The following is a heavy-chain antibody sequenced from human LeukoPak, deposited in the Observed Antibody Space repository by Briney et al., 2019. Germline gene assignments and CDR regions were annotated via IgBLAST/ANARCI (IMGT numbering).Heavy chain of an antibody. D-gene: IGHD3-10*01. Sequence: GRSLRLSCAASGFAFSTFYMRWVRQAPGKGLEWVAVISSDGSNKYYGASQKGRFTISRDNSKNTRHLQMNSLSAEDTAVYSGAKGAGELLYGDSFDMWGQRTMVTVSS. CDR3: AKGAGELLYGDSFDM. CDR2: ISSDGSNK. J-gene: IGHJ3*02. CDR1: GFAFSTFY. V-gene: IGHV3-30*18.